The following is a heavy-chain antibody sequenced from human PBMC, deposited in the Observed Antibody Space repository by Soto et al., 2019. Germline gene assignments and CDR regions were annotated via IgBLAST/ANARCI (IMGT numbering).Heavy chain of an antibody. Sequence: ASVKVSCKASGYTFTSYGISWVRQAPGQGLEWMGWISAYNGNTNYAQKLQGRVTMTTDTSTSTAYMELRSLRSEDTAVYYCARAHYDILTGYSLNWLDPWGQGTLVTVSS. V-gene: IGHV1-18*01. CDR2: ISAYNGNT. CDR1: GYTFTSYG. J-gene: IGHJ5*02. CDR3: ARAHYDILTGYSLNWLDP. D-gene: IGHD3-9*01.